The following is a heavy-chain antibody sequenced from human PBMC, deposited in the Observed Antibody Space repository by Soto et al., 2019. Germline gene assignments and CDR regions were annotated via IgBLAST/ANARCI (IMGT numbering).Heavy chain of an antibody. V-gene: IGHV1-18*01. D-gene: IGHD3-3*01. CDR3: AKDLETYYDFWSGYYKDWFDP. CDR2: ISAYNGNT. CDR1: GYTFTSYG. J-gene: IGHJ5*02. Sequence: ASVNVSCKASGYTFTSYGISWVRQAPGQGLEWMGWISAYNGNTNYAQKLQGRVTMTTDTSTSTAYMELRSLRSEDTAVYYCAKDLETYYDFWSGYYKDWFDPWGQGTLVTVSS.